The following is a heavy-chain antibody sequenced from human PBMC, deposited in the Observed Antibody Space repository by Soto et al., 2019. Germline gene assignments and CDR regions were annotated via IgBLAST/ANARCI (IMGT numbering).Heavy chain of an antibody. J-gene: IGHJ4*02. D-gene: IGHD3-10*01. CDR2: ISYDGEKK. V-gene: IGHV3-30*03. CDR3: ARGGLRYWFGGSDFY. CDR1: GFTFRRYG. Sequence: QVQLVESGGGVVQPGRSLRLSCTVSGFTFRRYGMHWVRQAPGKGLEWLEIISYDGEKKYYADSVKGRFTISRDNSDNTLFLEMNSLRVEDTAVYYCARGGLRYWFGGSDFYWGQGTLVTVSS.